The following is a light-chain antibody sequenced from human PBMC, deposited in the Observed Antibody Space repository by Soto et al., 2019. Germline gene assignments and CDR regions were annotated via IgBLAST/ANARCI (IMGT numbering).Light chain of an antibody. CDR1: QTVSSSF. V-gene: IGKV3-20*01. CDR2: AAS. CDR3: QQYGNSPQT. Sequence: EIVLTQSPGTLSLSPGERATLSCRASQTVSSSFLAWYRQTPGQAPRLLIYAASSRATGIPDRFSGSGSGTDFTLTISRLEPEDFAAYYCQQYGNSPQTFGQGTKVDIK. J-gene: IGKJ1*01.